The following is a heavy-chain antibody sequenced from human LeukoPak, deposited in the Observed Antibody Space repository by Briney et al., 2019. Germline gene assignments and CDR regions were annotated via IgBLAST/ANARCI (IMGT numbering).Heavy chain of an antibody. D-gene: IGHD1-26*01. CDR3: AREGVSGSYLGY. Sequence: ASVRVSCKASGYSFTSYYIHRVRLAPGQGLEWMGVITPSGGSTRYAQKFQDRVTMTRDMSTSTVYMELSSLRSEDTAVYYCAREGVSGSYLGYWGQGTLVTVSS. CDR2: ITPSGGST. CDR1: GYSFTSYY. J-gene: IGHJ4*02. V-gene: IGHV1-46*01.